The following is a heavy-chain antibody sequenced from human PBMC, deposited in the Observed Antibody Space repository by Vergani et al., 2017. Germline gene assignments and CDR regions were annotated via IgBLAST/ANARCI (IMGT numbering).Heavy chain of an antibody. J-gene: IGHJ2*01. CDR1: GGSISSGDYY. V-gene: IGHV4-30-4*08. Sequence: QVQLQESGPGLVKPSQTLSLTCTVSGGSISSGDYYWSWIRQPPGKGLEWIGYIYYSGSTNYNPSLKSRVTISVDTAKNQFSLKLSSVTAADTAVYYCARVDTAMVPHYWYFDLWGRGTLVTVSS. CDR2: IYYSGST. CDR3: ARVDTAMVPHYWYFDL. D-gene: IGHD5-18*01.